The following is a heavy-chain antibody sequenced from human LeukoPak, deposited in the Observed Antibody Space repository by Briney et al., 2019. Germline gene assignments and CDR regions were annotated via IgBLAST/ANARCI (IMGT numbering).Heavy chain of an antibody. V-gene: IGHV4-61*02. CDR2: IYTSGST. D-gene: IGHD3-22*01. CDR1: GGSISSGSYY. Sequence: SQTLSLTCTVSGGSISSGSYYWSWIRQPAGKGLEWIGRIYTSGSTNYSPSLKSRVTISVDTSKNQFSLKLSSVTAADTAVYYCARQPFYYDGQVDAFDIWGQGTVVIVSS. J-gene: IGHJ3*02. CDR3: ARQPFYYDGQVDAFDI.